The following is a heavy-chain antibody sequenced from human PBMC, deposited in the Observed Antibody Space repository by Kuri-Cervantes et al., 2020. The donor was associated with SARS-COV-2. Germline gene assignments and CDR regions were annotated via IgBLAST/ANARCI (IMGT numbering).Heavy chain of an antibody. V-gene: IGHV3-30-3*01. CDR3: ARGGSLNDFWSGYYTDY. D-gene: IGHD3-3*01. Sequence: GESLKISCAASGFTFSSYAMHWVRQAPGKGLEWVAVISYDGSNKYYADSVKGRFTISRDNSKNTLYLQMNSLRAEDTAVHYCARGGSLNDFWSGYYTDYWGQGTLVTVSS. CDR2: ISYDGSNK. J-gene: IGHJ4*02. CDR1: GFTFSSYA.